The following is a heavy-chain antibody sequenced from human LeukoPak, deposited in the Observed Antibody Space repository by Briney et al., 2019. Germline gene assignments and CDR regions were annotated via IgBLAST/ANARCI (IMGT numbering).Heavy chain of an antibody. CDR3: ASTVAGMRH. J-gene: IGHJ4*02. V-gene: IGHV4-30-4*08. CDR2: IYYSGST. Sequence: SETLSLTCAVSGGSISSSTSYWGWIRQPPGKGLEWIGYIYYSGSTYYNPSLKSRVTISVDTSKNQFSLKLSSVTAADTAVYYCASTVAGMRHWGQGTLVTVSS. D-gene: IGHD6-13*01. CDR1: GGSISSSTSY.